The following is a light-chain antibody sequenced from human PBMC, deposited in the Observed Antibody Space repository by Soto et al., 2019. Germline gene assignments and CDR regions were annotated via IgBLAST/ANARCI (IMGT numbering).Light chain of an antibody. CDR1: SSDVGSYKF. V-gene: IGLV2-23*01. CDR2: EGS. Sequence: QSVLTQPASVSGSPGQSITISCTGTSSDVGSYKFVSWYQQHPVKAPKLMIYEGSKRPPGVSNRFSGSKSGNTASLTISGLQAEDEADYYCCSYAGSSTLVFGGGTQLTVL. CDR3: CSYAGSSTLV. J-gene: IGLJ2*01.